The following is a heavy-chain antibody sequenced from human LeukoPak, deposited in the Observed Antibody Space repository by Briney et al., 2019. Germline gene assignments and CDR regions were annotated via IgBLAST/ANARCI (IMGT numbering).Heavy chain of an antibody. J-gene: IGHJ3*02. D-gene: IGHD5-12*01. Sequence: GESLKISCKGSGYSFTSYWISWVRQMPGKGLECMGRIDPSDSYTNYSPSFQGHVTISADKSISTAYLQWSSLKASDTAMYYCARRGGYDFNDAFDIWGQGTMVTVSS. V-gene: IGHV5-10-1*01. CDR1: GYSFTSYW. CDR2: IDPSDSYT. CDR3: ARRGGYDFNDAFDI.